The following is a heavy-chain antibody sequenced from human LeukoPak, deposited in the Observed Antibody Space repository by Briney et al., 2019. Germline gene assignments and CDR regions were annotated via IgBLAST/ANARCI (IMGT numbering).Heavy chain of an antibody. CDR2: IYYSGTT. CDR1: GGSISSYY. J-gene: IGHJ4*02. CDR3: ARSGSYGGHFDN. V-gene: IGHV4-59*08. D-gene: IGHD1-26*01. Sequence: SETLSLTCTISGGSISSYYCSWIRQSPGKGLEWIGYIYYSGTTNYNPSLKSRVTISVDTSKNQFSLKLTSVTAADTAVYYCARSGSYGGHFDNWGQGTLVTVFS.